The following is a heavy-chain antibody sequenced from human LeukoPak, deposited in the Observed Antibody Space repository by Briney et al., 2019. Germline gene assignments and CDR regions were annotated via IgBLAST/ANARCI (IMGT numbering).Heavy chain of an antibody. CDR3: ARVLDGN. Sequence: GGSLRLSCAASGFTFSSYAMTWVRQAPGKGLQWVANIKQDGSEKYYVDSVKGRFTISRDNAKNSLYLQMDSLKTEDTAVYYCARVLDGNWGQGTLVTVSS. V-gene: IGHV3-7*01. D-gene: IGHD5-24*01. CDR2: IKQDGSEK. J-gene: IGHJ4*02. CDR1: GFTFSSYA.